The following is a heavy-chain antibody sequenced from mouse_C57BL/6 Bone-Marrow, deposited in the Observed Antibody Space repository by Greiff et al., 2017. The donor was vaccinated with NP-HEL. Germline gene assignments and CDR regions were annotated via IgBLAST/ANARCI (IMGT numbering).Heavy chain of an antibody. CDR1: GFTFTDYY. V-gene: IGHV7-3*01. CDR2: IRNKANGYTT. CDR3: ARYTRRGDYGDY. Sequence: EVQLVESGGGLVQPGGSLSLSCAASGFTFTDYYMSWVRQPPGKALEWLGFIRNKANGYTTEYSASVKGRFTISRDNSQSILYLQMNALRAEDSATYYCARYTRRGDYGDYWGQGTTLTVSS. J-gene: IGHJ2*01.